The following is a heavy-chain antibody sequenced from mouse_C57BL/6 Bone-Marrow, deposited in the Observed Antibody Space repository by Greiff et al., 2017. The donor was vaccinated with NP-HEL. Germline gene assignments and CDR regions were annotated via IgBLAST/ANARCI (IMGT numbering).Heavy chain of an antibody. CDR1: GYTFTSYG. D-gene: IGHD1-1*01. J-gene: IGHJ2*01. Sequence: QVQLKQSGAELARPGASVKLSCKASGYTFTSYGISWVKQRPGQGLEWIGEIYPRSGTTYYNEKFKGKATLTADKSSSTAYMELRSRTSEDAAVYFCARRAGGSSLYFDYWGQGTTLTVSS. CDR3: ARRAGGSSLYFDY. V-gene: IGHV1-81*01. CDR2: IYPRSGTT.